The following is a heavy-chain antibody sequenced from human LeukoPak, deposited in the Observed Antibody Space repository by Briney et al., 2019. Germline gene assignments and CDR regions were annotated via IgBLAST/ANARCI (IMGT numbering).Heavy chain of an antibody. CDR1: GFPFSNYA. D-gene: IGHD3-10*01. V-gene: IGHV3-64D*09. J-gene: IGHJ4*02. CDR3: VKDSRGSGRGGNFDS. CDR2: ISSSGGST. Sequence: PGGSLRLSCSASGFPFSNYAMHWVRQAPGKGLEHVSAISSSGGSTFDADSVMGRFTISRDSSKNTLYLQMSSLRAEDTAIYYCVKDSRGSGRGGNFDSWGQGTLVTVSS.